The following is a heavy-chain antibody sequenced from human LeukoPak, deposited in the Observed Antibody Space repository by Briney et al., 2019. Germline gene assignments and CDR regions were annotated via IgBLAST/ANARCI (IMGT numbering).Heavy chain of an antibody. J-gene: IGHJ6*03. D-gene: IGHD3-10*01. V-gene: IGHV4-59*12. CDR3: ARDSPSGTQSPNYYYYMDV. Sequence: SETLSLTCTVSGGSISSYYWSWIRQPPGKGLEWIGYIYYSGSTNYNPSLKSRVTMSVDTSKNQFSLKLSSVTAADTAVYYCARDSPSGTQSPNYYYYMDVWGKGTTVTVSS. CDR2: IYYSGST. CDR1: GGSISSYY.